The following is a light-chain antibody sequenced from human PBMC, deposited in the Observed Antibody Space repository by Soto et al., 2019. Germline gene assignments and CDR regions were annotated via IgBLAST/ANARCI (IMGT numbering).Light chain of an antibody. CDR3: QQYNNWPGT. J-gene: IGKJ1*01. Sequence: EIVMTQAPATLSVSPGERPTLSCRASQSVSSNLAWYQQKHGQXPRXXIYGASTRATGIPARFSGSGSGTEGTITISSLQSEDGAVYDGQQYNNWPGTFGPGTKVEIK. CDR2: GAS. CDR1: QSVSSN. V-gene: IGKV3-15*01.